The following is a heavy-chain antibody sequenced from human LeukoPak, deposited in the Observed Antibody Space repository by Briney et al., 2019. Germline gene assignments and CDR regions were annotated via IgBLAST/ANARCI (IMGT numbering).Heavy chain of an antibody. D-gene: IGHD3-3*01. Sequence: SETLSLTSAVYGGSFSGYYWSWIRQPPGKGLEWIGEINHSGSTNYNPSLKSRVTISVDTSKNQFSLKLSSVTAADTAVYYCARGAGDFWSGYYRDYWGQGTLVTVSS. CDR2: INHSGST. J-gene: IGHJ4*02. V-gene: IGHV4-34*01. CDR1: GGSFSGYY. CDR3: ARGAGDFWSGYYRDY.